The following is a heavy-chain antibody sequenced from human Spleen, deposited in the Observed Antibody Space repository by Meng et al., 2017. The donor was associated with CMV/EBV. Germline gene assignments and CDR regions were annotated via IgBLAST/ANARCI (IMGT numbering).Heavy chain of an antibody. D-gene: IGHD3-16*02. CDR2: ISYDGNNK. CDR1: FTFSSYW. J-gene: IGHJ4*02. V-gene: IGHV3-30*19. Sequence: FTFSSYWMSWVRQAPGKGLEWVAVISYDGNNKYYADSVKGRFTISRDNSKNTLFLQMDSLTTEDTAIYYCARSFVQSDQLSFPYDSWGQGTLVTVSS. CDR3: ARSFVQSDQLSFPYDS.